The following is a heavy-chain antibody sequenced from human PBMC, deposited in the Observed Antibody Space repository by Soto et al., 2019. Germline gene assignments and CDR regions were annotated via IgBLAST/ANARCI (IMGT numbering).Heavy chain of an antibody. CDR2: ISGYNGDT. Sequence: QVQLVQSGGEVKQPGASVKVSCKTSGYTFTSYGISWGRQAPGQGLEWMGWISGYNGDTKYVQKFQGRVTLTTDTSTKTAYIAVRSLRSDGTGLYYSARDGVGDLAYWGPGTLVTVSS. V-gene: IGHV1-18*01. CDR1: GYTFTSYG. D-gene: IGHD4-17*01. CDR3: ARDGVGDLAY. J-gene: IGHJ4*02.